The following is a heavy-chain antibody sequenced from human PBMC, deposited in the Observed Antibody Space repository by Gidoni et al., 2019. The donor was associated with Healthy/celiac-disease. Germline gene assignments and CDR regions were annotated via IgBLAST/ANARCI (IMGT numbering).Heavy chain of an antibody. CDR3: ATSGYCSGGSCTNTPFDY. D-gene: IGHD2-15*01. CDR2: IYYSGST. V-gene: IGHV4-59*08. Sequence: QVQLQESGPGLVKPSETLSLTCTVSGGSISSYYWSWIRQPPGKGLEWIGYIYYSGSTNYNPSLKSRVTISVDTSKNQFSLKLSSVTAADTAVYYCATSGYCSGGSCTNTPFDYWGQGTLVTVSS. CDR1: GGSISSYY. J-gene: IGHJ4*02.